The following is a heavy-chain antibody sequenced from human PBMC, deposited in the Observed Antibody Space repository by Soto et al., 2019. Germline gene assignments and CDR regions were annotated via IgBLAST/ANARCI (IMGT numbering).Heavy chain of an antibody. CDR3: ARHHGPTTSENWFDP. J-gene: IGHJ5*02. CDR1: VYTFFTYD. V-gene: IGHV1-18*01. D-gene: IGHD5-12*01. Sequence: QVHLVQSGVEVKTPGASVKVSCQASVYTFFTYDISWVRQAPGQGLEWMGWISTYSGDTKYAQKIQGRVTMTTDTSTTTAYLELRSLRSDDTAVYYCARHHGPTTSENWFDPWGQGPLVTVSS. CDR2: ISTYSGDT.